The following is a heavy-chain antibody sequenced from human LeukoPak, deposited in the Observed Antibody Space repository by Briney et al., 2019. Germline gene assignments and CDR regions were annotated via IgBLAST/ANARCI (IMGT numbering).Heavy chain of an antibody. CDR2: ISAYNGST. CDR1: GYTFTSYG. J-gene: IGHJ4*02. CDR3: ARDFREGPVDY. V-gene: IGHV1-18*01. Sequence: ASVKVSCKASGYTFTSYGIRWVRQAPGQGLEWMGWISAYNGSTNYAQKLQGRVTMTTDTSTSTAYMALRSLRSDDTAVYYCARDFREGPVDYWGQGTLVTVSS.